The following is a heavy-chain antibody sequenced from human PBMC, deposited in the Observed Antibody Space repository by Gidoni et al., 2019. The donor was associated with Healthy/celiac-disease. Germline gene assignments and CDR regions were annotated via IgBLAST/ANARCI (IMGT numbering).Heavy chain of an antibody. Sequence: EVQLLESGGGLVQPGGSLRLSCAASGFTFSSYAMSWVRQAPGKGREWVSAISGSGGSTYYADSVKGRFTISRDNSKNTLYLQMNSLRAEDTAVYYCAKTAPLVRGVTEKPSYFDYWGQGTLVTVSS. D-gene: IGHD3-10*01. J-gene: IGHJ4*02. V-gene: IGHV3-23*01. CDR3: AKTAPLVRGVTEKPSYFDY. CDR1: GFTFSSYA. CDR2: ISGSGGST.